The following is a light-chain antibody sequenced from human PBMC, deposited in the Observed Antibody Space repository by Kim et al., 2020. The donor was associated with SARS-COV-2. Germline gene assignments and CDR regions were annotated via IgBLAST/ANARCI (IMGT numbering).Light chain of an antibody. J-gene: IGLJ2*01. CDR3: QAWDSPVV. V-gene: IGLV3-1*01. CDR2: QDS. Sequence: SYELTQPPSVSVSPGQTASITCSGDKLGDKYACWYQQKPGQSPVLVIYQDSKRPSGIPERFSGSNSGNTATLTISGTQAMDEADYYCQAWDSPVVFGGGTQLTVL. CDR1: KLGDKY.